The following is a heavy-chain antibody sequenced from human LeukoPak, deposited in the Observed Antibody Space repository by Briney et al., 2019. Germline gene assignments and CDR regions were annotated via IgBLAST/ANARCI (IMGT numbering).Heavy chain of an antibody. Sequence: ASVKVSCKVSGYTLTELSMHWVRQAPGKGLEWMGGFDPEDGETIYAQKFQGRVTMTEDTSTDTAYMELSSLRSEDTAVYYCATALKYGSGSYDIDYWGQGTLVTVSS. CDR1: GYTLTELS. V-gene: IGHV1-24*01. D-gene: IGHD3-10*01. CDR2: FDPEDGET. J-gene: IGHJ4*02. CDR3: ATALKYGSGSYDIDY.